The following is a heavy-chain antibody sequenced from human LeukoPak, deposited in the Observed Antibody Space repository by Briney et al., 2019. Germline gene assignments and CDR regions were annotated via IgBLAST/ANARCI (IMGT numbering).Heavy chain of an antibody. CDR3: AKDHYWSIDY. D-gene: IGHD3-3*01. Sequence: GGSLRLSCVVSGFTFSDYAMSWVRQAPEKGLDWVSVISGSAHKIRYADSVKGRFTISRDNSENTVYLQMNSLRAEDTGVYYCAKDHYWSIDYWGRRTLVTVSS. CDR1: GFTFSDYA. V-gene: IGHV3-23*01. J-gene: IGHJ4*02. CDR2: ISGSAHKI.